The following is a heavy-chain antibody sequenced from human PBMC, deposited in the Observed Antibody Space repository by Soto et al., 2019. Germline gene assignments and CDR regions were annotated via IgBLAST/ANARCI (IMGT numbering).Heavy chain of an antibody. V-gene: IGHV1-69*13. CDR2: IIPIFGTA. CDR1: GGTFSSYA. D-gene: IGHD6-19*01. Sequence: SVKVSCKASGGTFSSYAISWVRQAPGQGLEWMGGIIPIFGTANYAQKFQGRVTITADESTSTAYMELSSLRSEDTAVYYCARELKQWLVLDYWGQVTLVTLSS. CDR3: ARELKQWLVLDY. J-gene: IGHJ4*02.